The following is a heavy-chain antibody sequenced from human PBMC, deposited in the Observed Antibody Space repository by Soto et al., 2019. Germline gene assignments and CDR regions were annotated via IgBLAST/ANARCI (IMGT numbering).Heavy chain of an antibody. CDR1: GGIFGSHG. CDR2: FIPILRTL. V-gene: IGHV1-69*01. CDR3: VRDRRIYYSDPHDEFVASDYEV. J-gene: IGHJ3*01. Sequence: QVQLIQSEAEVKKPGSSVRVSCTASGGIFGSHGFSWVRQAPGQRLEWVGGFIPILRTLTYTEKFQARVRIDADDSTNTVYVDLSSLTSEDTAVYYCVRDRRIYYSDPHDEFVASDYEVWGQGTMVSVSS. D-gene: IGHD3-22*01.